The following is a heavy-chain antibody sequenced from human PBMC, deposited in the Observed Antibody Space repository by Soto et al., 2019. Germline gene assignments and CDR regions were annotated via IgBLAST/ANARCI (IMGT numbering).Heavy chain of an antibody. Sequence: PSETLSLTCAVYGVPFSGYYWSWIRQSPGKGLEWIGEINHSGNTNYNPSLKGRVTMLVDTSKNQFSLSLSSVTAADTAVYYCANLIVFHSSYYHDYWGHGTLVTVSS. CDR2: INHSGNT. CDR1: GVPFSGYY. CDR3: ANLIVFHSSYYHDY. V-gene: IGHV4-34*01. D-gene: IGHD1-26*01. J-gene: IGHJ4*01.